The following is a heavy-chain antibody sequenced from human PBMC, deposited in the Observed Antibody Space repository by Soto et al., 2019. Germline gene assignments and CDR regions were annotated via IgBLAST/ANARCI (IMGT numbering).Heavy chain of an antibody. CDR3: ARGGYFDSSNYLAY. J-gene: IGHJ4*02. Sequence: ASVKVSCKASGYTFTSYGVNWVRQAPGRGLEWMGWINPGNGNTKYSQQFQGRVIIDRDTSAGPAYMELSSLRSEDTAVYYCARGGYFDSSNYLAYWGLGTLVTVSS. CDR2: INPGNGNT. D-gene: IGHD3-22*01. V-gene: IGHV1-3*01. CDR1: GYTFTSYG.